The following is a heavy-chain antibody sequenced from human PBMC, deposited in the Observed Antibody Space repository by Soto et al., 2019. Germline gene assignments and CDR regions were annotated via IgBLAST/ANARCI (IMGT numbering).Heavy chain of an antibody. J-gene: IGHJ4*02. D-gene: IGHD3-22*01. Sequence: GGSLRLSCAASGFTFSSYGMHWVRQAPCKGLEWVAVIWYDGSNKYNTDSVKGRFTISRDNSKNTLYLQMNSLRVEDTAVYYCARDLLYYDSSGYDPPFDSWGQGTLVTVSS. CDR3: ARDLLYYDSSGYDPPFDS. CDR1: GFTFSSYG. CDR2: IWYDGSNK. V-gene: IGHV3-33*01.